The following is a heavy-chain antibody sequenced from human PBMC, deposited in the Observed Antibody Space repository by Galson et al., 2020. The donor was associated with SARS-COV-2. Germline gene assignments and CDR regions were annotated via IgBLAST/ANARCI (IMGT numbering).Heavy chain of an antibody. CDR2: ISYDGSNK. CDR3: ARDSGVLVDD. J-gene: IGHJ4*02. D-gene: IGHD3-10*01. Sequence: TGGSLRLSCAASGFTFSSYAMHWVRQAPGKGLEWVAVISYDGSNKYYADSVKGRFTISRDNSKNTLYLQMNSLRAEDTAVYYCARDSGVLVDDWGQGTLGTVSS. V-gene: IGHV3-30-3*01. CDR1: GFTFSSYA.